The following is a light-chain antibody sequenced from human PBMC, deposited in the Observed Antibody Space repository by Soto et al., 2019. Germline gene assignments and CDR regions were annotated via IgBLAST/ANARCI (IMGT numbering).Light chain of an antibody. CDR3: QQYGDWPLT. CDR1: QSVGNN. Sequence: EIVVTQSPATLSVSPGERATLSCRASQSVGNNFAWYQQKPGKAPRLLIFATSTRATGVPARFSGSGSGTEFTLTISSLQSEYFAVYYCQQYGDWPLTFGGGAKVEIE. CDR2: ATS. J-gene: IGKJ4*01. V-gene: IGKV3-15*01.